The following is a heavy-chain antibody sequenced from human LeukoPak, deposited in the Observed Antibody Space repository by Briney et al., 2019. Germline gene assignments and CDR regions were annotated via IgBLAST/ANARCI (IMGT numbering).Heavy chain of an antibody. CDR3: ARDRTVPSQSLNYYYGMDV. CDR1: GYTFTSYG. Sequence: GASVKVSCKASGYTFTSYGISWVRQAPGQGLEWMGWISAYNGNTNYAQKLQGRVTMTTDTSTSTAYMELRSLRSDDTAVYYCARDRTVPSQSLNYYYGMDVWGQGTTVTVSS. D-gene: IGHD4-17*01. J-gene: IGHJ6*02. V-gene: IGHV1-18*01. CDR2: ISAYNGNT.